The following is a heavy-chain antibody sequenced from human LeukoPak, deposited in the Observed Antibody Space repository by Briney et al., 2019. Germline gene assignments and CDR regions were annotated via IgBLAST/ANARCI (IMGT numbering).Heavy chain of an antibody. Sequence: SETLSLTCTVSGGSISSYYWSWIRQPPGKGLEWIGYIYYSGSTNYNPSLKSRVTISVDTSKNQFSLKLSSVTAADTAVYYCARGPPVMVRGPLAGGYYYYYYGMDVWGQGTTVTVSS. CDR1: GGSISSYY. CDR2: IYYSGST. J-gene: IGHJ6*02. D-gene: IGHD3-10*01. V-gene: IGHV4-59*01. CDR3: ARGPPVMVRGPLAGGYYYYYYGMDV.